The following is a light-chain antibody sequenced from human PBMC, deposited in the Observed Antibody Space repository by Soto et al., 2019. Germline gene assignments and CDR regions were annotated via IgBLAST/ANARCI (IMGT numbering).Light chain of an antibody. CDR2: DAS. V-gene: IGKV1-33*01. J-gene: IGKJ5*01. CDR3: QQYETLPT. Sequence: EIQMTQSPSSLSASVGDRVTITFQASQNINNYLNWYQQKPGRAPKLLIYDASNLEAGVPSRFRGSGSGTDFTFTISRLQPEDIATYYSQQYETLPTFGQGTRLEIK. CDR1: QNINNY.